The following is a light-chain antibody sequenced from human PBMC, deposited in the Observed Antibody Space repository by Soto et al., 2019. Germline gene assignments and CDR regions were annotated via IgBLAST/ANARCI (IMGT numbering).Light chain of an antibody. Sequence: QPALTQPPSASGSPGQSVTISCTGTSSDVGAYIYVSWYQQHPGTAPKLIIYEVNKRPSGVPDRFSGSRSGNTASLTVSGLQPEDAADYYCISYAGNHNLVFGGGTKLTVL. J-gene: IGLJ2*01. CDR3: ISYAGNHNLV. V-gene: IGLV2-8*01. CDR1: SSDVGAYIY. CDR2: EVN.